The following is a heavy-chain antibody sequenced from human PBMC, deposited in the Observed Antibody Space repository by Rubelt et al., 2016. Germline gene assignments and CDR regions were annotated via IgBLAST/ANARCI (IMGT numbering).Heavy chain of an antibody. Sequence: QVQLQQWGAGLLKPSETLSLTCAVYGGSFSGYYWSWIRQPPGKGLVWFGEINHSGSTNYNPSLKGRVTISVETSKNQFSLKLSSVTAADTAVYYWARDWERNVYWGQGTLVTVSS. CDR1: GGSFSGYY. D-gene: IGHD1-1*01. V-gene: IGHV4-34*01. CDR3: ARDWERNVY. CDR2: INHSGST. J-gene: IGHJ4*02.